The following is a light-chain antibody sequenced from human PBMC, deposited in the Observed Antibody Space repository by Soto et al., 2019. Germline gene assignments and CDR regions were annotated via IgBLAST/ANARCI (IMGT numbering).Light chain of an antibody. V-gene: IGKV1-5*03. CDR2: EAS. CDR3: KQYNSAWT. Sequence: IQMTQSPSTLYSSVGDIVTTNCRASQSISSWLAWYQQKPGKAPNLLIYEASSLESGVPKRFSGSGSGTEFSLTISSLQPDDFATYYCKQYNSAWTCGQGNKVDIK. CDR1: QSISSW. J-gene: IGKJ1*01.